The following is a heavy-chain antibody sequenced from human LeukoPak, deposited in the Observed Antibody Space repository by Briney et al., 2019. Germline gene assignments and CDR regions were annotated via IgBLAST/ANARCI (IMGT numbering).Heavy chain of an antibody. CDR1: GYTFTSYD. CDR2: MNPNSGNT. D-gene: IGHD6-13*01. V-gene: IGHV1-8*03. CDR3: ARAGSSSQIYYFDY. J-gene: IGHJ4*02. Sequence: GASVKVSCKASGYTFTSYDINWVRQATGQGFEWMGWMNPNSGNTGYAQKFQGRVTITRNTSISTAYMELSSLRSEDTAVNYCARAGSSSQIYYFDYWGQGTLVTVSS.